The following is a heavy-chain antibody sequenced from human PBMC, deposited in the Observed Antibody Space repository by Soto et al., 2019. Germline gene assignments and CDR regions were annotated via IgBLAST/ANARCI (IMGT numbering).Heavy chain of an antibody. CDR2: INPNSGGT. V-gene: IGHV1-2*04. Sequence: ASVKVSCKASGYTFTGYYMHWVRQAPGQGLEWMGWINPNSGGTNYAQKFQGWVTMTRDTSISTAYMELSRLRSDDTAVYYCARGGGGQWLDIFFDYWGQGTLVTVSS. CDR3: ARGGGGQWLDIFFDY. CDR1: GYTFTGYY. D-gene: IGHD6-19*01. J-gene: IGHJ4*02.